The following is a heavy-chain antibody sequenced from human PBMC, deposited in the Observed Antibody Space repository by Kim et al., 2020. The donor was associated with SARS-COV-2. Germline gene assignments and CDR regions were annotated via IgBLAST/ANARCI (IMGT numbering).Heavy chain of an antibody. CDR3: ARGLRGDWFDP. Sequence: TYNNPSLKSRVTISVDASKNQFSLKLSSVTAADTAVYYCARGLRGDWFDPWGQGTLVTVSS. V-gene: IGHV4-31*02. CDR2: T. J-gene: IGHJ5*02. D-gene: IGHD3-16*01.